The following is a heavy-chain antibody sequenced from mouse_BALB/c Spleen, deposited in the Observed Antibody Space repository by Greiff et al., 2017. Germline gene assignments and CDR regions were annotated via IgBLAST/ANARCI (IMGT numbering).Heavy chain of an antibody. Sequence: QVQLQQPGAELVKPGASVKLSCKASGYTFTSYYMYWVKQRPGQGLEWIGGINPSNGGTNFNEKFKSKATLTVDKSSSTAYMQLSSLTSEDSAVYYCTREGYDGFAYWGQGTLVTVS. D-gene: IGHD2-14*01. V-gene: IGHV1S81*02. J-gene: IGHJ3*01. CDR1: GYTFTSYY. CDR3: TREGYDGFAY. CDR2: INPSNGGT.